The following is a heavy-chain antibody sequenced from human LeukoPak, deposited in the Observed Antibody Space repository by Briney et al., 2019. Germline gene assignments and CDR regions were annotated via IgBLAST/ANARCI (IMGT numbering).Heavy chain of an antibody. Sequence: GGSLRLSCAASGFTFSSYWMHWVRQAPGKGLVWVSRINTDGSSTSYADSVKGRFTISRDNSKNTLYLQMNSLRAEDTAVYYCAKQPVVITTRTYYFDYWGQGTLVTVSS. V-gene: IGHV3-74*01. J-gene: IGHJ4*02. CDR2: INTDGSST. CDR3: AKQPVVITTRTYYFDY. D-gene: IGHD3-22*01. CDR1: GFTFSSYW.